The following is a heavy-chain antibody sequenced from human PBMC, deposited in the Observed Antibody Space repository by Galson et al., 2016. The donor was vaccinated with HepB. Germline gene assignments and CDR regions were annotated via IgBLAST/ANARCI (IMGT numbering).Heavy chain of an antibody. V-gene: IGHV5-51*01. CDR1: RNTFTDHW. J-gene: IGHJ4*02. CDR3: VRRGDGYDFDL. Sequence: QSGAEVKKPGESLKISCKGSRNTFTDHWIGWVRQRPGKGLEWMGIIYPSDSDTRYSPSFQGQVTISADKSSRYAYLQWSSLKASDTAMYYCVRRGDGYDFDLWGQGTLVTVSS. CDR2: IYPSDSDT. D-gene: IGHD5-24*01.